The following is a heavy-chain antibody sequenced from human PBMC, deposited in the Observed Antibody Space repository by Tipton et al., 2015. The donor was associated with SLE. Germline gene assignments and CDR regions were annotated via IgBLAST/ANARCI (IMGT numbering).Heavy chain of an antibody. CDR3: ARASITIFGVVKGTDYYYMDV. J-gene: IGHJ6*03. V-gene: IGHV1-3*01. CDR2: INAGNGNT. CDR1: GYTFTSYA. D-gene: IGHD3-3*01. Sequence: QLVQSGAEVKKPGASVKVSCKASGYTFTSYAMHWVRQDPGQRLEWMGWINAGNGNTKYSQKFQGRVTITRDTSASTAYMELSSLRSEDTAVYYCARASITIFGVVKGTDYYYMDVWGKGTTVTVSS.